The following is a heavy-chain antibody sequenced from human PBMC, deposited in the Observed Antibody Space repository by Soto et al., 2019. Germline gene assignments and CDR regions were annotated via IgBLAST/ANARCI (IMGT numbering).Heavy chain of an antibody. CDR1: GGSFSGYY. D-gene: IGHD3-10*01. Sequence: SETLSLTCAVYGGSFSGYYWSWIRQPPGKGLEWIGEINHSGSTNYNPSLKSRVTISVDTSKNQFSLKLSSVTAADTAVYYCARYMIYNGSGSYYKSYYYYYGMDVWGQGTTVTVSS. CDR3: ARYMIYNGSGSYYKSYYYYYGMDV. J-gene: IGHJ6*02. CDR2: INHSGST. V-gene: IGHV4-34*01.